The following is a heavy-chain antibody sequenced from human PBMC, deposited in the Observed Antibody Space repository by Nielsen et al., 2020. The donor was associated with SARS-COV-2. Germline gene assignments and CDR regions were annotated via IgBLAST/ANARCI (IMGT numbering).Heavy chain of an antibody. CDR2: IIPIFGTA. D-gene: IGHD1-26*01. CDR3: AREVGATSPEFDY. CDR1: GYTFTSYA. J-gene: IGHJ4*02. V-gene: IGHV1-18*01. Sequence: ASVKVSCKASGYTFTSYAISWVRQAPGQGLEWMGGIIPIFGTANYAQKLQGRVTMTTDTSTSTAYMELRSLRSDDTAVYYCAREVGATSPEFDYWGQGTLVTVSS.